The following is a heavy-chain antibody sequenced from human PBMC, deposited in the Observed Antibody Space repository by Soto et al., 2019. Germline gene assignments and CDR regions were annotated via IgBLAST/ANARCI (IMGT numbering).Heavy chain of an antibody. Sequence: SETLSLTCPVSGGSISSGGYYWSWIRQHPGKGLEWIGYIYYSGSTYYNPSLKSRVTISVDTSKNQFSLKLSSVTAADTAVYYCASRRYYYGSGSRSYYYYYYGMDVWGQGTTVTVSS. J-gene: IGHJ6*02. CDR3: ASRRYYYGSGSRSYYYYYYGMDV. CDR1: GGSISSGGYY. D-gene: IGHD3-10*01. V-gene: IGHV4-31*03. CDR2: IYYSGST.